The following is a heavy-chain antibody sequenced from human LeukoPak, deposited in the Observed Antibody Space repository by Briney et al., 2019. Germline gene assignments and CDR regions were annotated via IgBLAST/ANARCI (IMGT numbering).Heavy chain of an antibody. CDR3: ASSPSALYRHFDY. V-gene: IGHV3-30*03. CDR2: ISYDGSNK. CDR1: GFTFSSYG. J-gene: IGHJ4*02. Sequence: PGGSLRLSCAASGFTFSSYGMHWVRQAPGKGLEWVAVISYDGSNKYYADSVKGRFTISRDNSKNTLYLQMNSLRAEDTAVYYCASSPSALYRHFDYWGQGALVTVSS. D-gene: IGHD3-16*02.